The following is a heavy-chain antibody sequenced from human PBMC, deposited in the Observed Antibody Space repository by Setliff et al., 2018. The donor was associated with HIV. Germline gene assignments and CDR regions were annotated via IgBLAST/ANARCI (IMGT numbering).Heavy chain of an antibody. CDR2: VKQDGTET. CDR1: GFRFRSYW. V-gene: IGHV3-7*01. CDR3: ARWGSGSYERVFDY. J-gene: IGHJ4*03. D-gene: IGHD1-26*01. Sequence: GSLRLSCAASGFRFRSYWMSWVRQAPGKGLESVANVKQDGTETLYVDSVKGRFTISRDNANNLVYLQMNSLRVEDTAVYFCARWGSGSYERVFDYWGQGTTVTVSS.